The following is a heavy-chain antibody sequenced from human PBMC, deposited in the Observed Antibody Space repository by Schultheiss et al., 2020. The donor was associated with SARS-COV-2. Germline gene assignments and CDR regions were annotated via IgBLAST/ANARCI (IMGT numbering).Heavy chain of an antibody. CDR3: ARNWRHYDWNYRWFDP. D-gene: IGHD1-7*01. CDR2: INHSGST. Sequence: SQTLSLTCAVYGGSFSGYYWSWIRQPPGKGLEWIGEINHSGSTNYNPSLKSRVTISVDTSKNQFSLRLRSVTAADTAVYYCARNWRHYDWNYRWFDPWGQGTLVTVSS. CDR1: GGSFSGYY. J-gene: IGHJ5*02. V-gene: IGHV4-34*01.